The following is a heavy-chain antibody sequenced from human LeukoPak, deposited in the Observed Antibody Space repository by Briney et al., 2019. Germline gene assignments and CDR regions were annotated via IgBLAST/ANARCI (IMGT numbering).Heavy chain of an antibody. D-gene: IGHD1-26*01. CDR2: FDPEDGET. Sequence: ASVKVSCKVSGYTLTELSMHWVRQAPGKGLEWMGGFDPEDGETICAQKFQGRVTMTEDTSTDTAYMELSSLRSEDTAVYYCATSGSYYGTFDYWGQGTLVTVSS. V-gene: IGHV1-24*01. J-gene: IGHJ4*02. CDR1: GYTLTELS. CDR3: ATSGSYYGTFDY.